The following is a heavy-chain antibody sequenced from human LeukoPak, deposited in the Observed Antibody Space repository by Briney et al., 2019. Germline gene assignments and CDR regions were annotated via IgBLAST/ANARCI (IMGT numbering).Heavy chain of an antibody. CDR1: GFTFSSYA. V-gene: IGHV3-30-3*01. CDR3: AREDSSSWSEYYYHYGMDV. Sequence: GGSLRLSCAASGFTFSSYAMHWVRQAPGKGLEWVAVISYDGSNKYYADSVKGRFTISRDNSKNTLYLQMNSLRAEDTAVYYCAREDSSSWSEYYYHYGMDVWGQGTTVTVSS. J-gene: IGHJ6*02. CDR2: ISYDGSNK. D-gene: IGHD6-13*01.